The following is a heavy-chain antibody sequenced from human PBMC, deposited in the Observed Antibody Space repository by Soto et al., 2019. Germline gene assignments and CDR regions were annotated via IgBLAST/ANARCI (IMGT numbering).Heavy chain of an antibody. CDR3: AKYFNTGTSSTYDS. CDR1: GFTFSSYA. V-gene: IGHV3-23*01. Sequence: PGGSLRLSCAASGFTFSSYAMSWVRQAPGKGLAWVSAILGTGDRVSYVDSVKGRFTISRDNSKNALYLQMNSLRADDTAIYYCAKYFNTGTSSTYDSWGQGTLVTVSS. CDR2: ILGTGDRV. D-gene: IGHD1-7*01. J-gene: IGHJ4*02.